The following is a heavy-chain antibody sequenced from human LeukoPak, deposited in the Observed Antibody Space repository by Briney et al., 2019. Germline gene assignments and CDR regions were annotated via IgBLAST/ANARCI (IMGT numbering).Heavy chain of an antibody. CDR1: GYTFTSYG. V-gene: IGHV1-18*01. CDR3: AREIYCSSTSCYMGGDWFDP. D-gene: IGHD2-2*02. CDR2: IGTNNGNT. Sequence: ASVKVSCKASGYTFTSYGISWVRQAPGQGLEWMGWIGTNNGNTNYAQELQGRVTMTTDTSTSTAYMELRSLRSDDTAVYYCAREIYCSSTSCYMGGDWFDPWGQGTLVTVSS. J-gene: IGHJ5*02.